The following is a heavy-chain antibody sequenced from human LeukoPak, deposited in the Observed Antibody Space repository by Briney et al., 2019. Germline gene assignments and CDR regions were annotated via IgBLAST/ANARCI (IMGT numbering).Heavy chain of an antibody. CDR3: AGTYYDILTGPQNWLDP. CDR2: IRYDGSNK. CDR1: GFTFSSYG. J-gene: IGHJ5*02. Sequence: PGKSLRLSCAASGFTFSSYGMHWVRQAPGKGLEWVAFIRYDGSNKYYADSVKGRFTMSRDNSKKTLYVQMNSLRAEDTGVYYCAGTYYDILTGPQNWLDPWGQGTLVTVSS. V-gene: IGHV3-30*02. D-gene: IGHD3-9*01.